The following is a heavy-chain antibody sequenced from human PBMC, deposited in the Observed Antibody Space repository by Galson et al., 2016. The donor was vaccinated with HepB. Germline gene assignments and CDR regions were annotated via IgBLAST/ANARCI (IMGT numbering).Heavy chain of an antibody. CDR2: FHISGNT. V-gene: IGHV4-61*09. CDR1: GGSIRSGSYQ. D-gene: IGHD4-11*01. Sequence: TLSLTCSVSGGSIRSGSYQWTWIRQPAGKGLEWIGHFHISGNTRYNPSLESRVTISADTAKNEISLRLTSVTAADTAVYYCARTRDDYGAYYPTVYFQHWGQGTLVSVSS. CDR3: ARTRDDYGAYYPTVYFQH. J-gene: IGHJ1*01.